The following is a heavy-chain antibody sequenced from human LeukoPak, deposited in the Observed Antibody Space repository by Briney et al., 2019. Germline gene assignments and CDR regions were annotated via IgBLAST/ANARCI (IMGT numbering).Heavy chain of an antibody. D-gene: IGHD6-13*01. V-gene: IGHV3-9*01. CDR1: GFTFDDYA. Sequence: PGGSLRLSCAASGFTFDDYAMHWVRQAPGKGLEWVSGISWNSGSIGYADSVKGRFTISRDNAKNSLYLQMNSLRAEDTALYYCAKDIAAAGVGWFDPWGQGTLVTVSS. CDR3: AKDIAAAGVGWFDP. CDR2: ISWNSGSI. J-gene: IGHJ5*02.